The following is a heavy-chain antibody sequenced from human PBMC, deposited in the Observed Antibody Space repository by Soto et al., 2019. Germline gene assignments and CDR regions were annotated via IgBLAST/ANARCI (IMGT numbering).Heavy chain of an antibody. CDR2: ISGYNGNT. J-gene: IGHJ4*02. Sequence: ASVKVSCKASGYTFSSYAISWVRQAPGQGLEWMGWISGYNGNTKYAESLQGRVTMTTDTSTSTAYMELRSLRSDDTAVYYCARDRRVTTVPHDFWGQGTPVTVS. CDR3: ARDRRVTTVPHDF. D-gene: IGHD4-17*01. V-gene: IGHV1-18*04. CDR1: GYTFSSYA.